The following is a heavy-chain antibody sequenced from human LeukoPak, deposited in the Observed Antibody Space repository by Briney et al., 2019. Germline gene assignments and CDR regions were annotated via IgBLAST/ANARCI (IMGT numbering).Heavy chain of an antibody. V-gene: IGHV4-59*08. J-gene: IGHJ3*02. CDR3: ARADGIIAAAGTPPNAFDI. D-gene: IGHD6-13*01. Sequence: SETLSLTCTVSGGSISSYYWSWIRQPPGKGLEWIGYIYYSGSTNYNPSLKSRVTISVDTSKNQFSLKLSSVTAADTAVYYCARADGIIAAAGTPPNAFDIWGQGTMVTVSS. CDR1: GGSISSYY. CDR2: IYYSGST.